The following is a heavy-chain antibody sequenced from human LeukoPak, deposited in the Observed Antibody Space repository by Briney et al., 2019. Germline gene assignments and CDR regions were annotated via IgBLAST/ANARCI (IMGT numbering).Heavy chain of an antibody. J-gene: IGHJ4*02. CDR2: ISGSGSAT. V-gene: IGHV3-48*02. Sequence: GGTLRLSCAASGFTSSGYVMTWVRQAPGKGLEWGSYISGSGSATSYAASVEGRFTISRDNAKNSMYLQMNSLRDEDTAVYYCARERIAMAGTGRYYFDFWGQGTLVAVSS. CDR3: ARERIAMAGTGRYYFDF. CDR1: GFTSSGYV. D-gene: IGHD6-19*01.